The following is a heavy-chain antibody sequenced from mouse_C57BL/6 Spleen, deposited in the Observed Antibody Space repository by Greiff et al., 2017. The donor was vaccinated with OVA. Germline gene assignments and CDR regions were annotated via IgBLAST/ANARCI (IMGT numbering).Heavy chain of an antibody. CDR1: GYTFTSYW. CDR2: INPSNGGT. Sequence: QVHVKQSGTELVKPGASVKLSCKASGYTFTSYWMHWVKQRPGQGLEWIGNINPSNGGTNYNEKFKSKATLTVDKSSSTAYMQLSSLTSEDSAVYYCARVGISYYYAREYWGQGTSVTVSS. V-gene: IGHV1-53*01. CDR3: ARVGISYYYAREY. J-gene: IGHJ4*01.